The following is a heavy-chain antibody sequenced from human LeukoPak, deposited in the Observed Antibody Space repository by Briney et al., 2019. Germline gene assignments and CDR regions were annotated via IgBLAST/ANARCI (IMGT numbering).Heavy chain of an antibody. CDR1: GGTFSSYA. CDR2: IIPIFGTA. J-gene: IGHJ4*02. CDR3: ARETMVRGVIVL. V-gene: IGHV1-69*13. Sequence: GASVKVSCKASGGTFSSYAISWVRQAPGQGLEWMGGIIPIFGTANYAQKFQGRVTITADESTSTAYMELSSLRSEDTAVYYCARETMVRGVIVLWGQGTLVTVSS. D-gene: IGHD3-10*01.